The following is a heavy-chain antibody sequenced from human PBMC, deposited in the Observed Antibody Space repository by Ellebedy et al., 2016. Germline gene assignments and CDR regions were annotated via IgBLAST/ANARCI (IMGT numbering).Heavy chain of an antibody. D-gene: IGHD2-21*02. V-gene: IGHV4-38-2*02. CDR3: VRGTDCDRGVCYSGYYYLDV. CDR1: GYSISSGYY. Sequence: SETLSLTXTVSGYSISSGYYWGWIRQPPGKGLEWIGRMYVGRHTDYSPSLKRRVTMSVDTSKNVLSFMLTSVTAADTAVYYCVRGTDCDRGVCYSGYYYLDVWGNGASVTVSS. CDR2: MYVGRHT. J-gene: IGHJ6*03.